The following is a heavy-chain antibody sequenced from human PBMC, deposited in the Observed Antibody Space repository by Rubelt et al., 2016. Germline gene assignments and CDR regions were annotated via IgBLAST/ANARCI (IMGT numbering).Heavy chain of an antibody. CDR2: ISGSGGST. CDR3: AKDTSPYSSGWYGFDY. Sequence: EVQLLESGGGLVQPGGSLRLSCAASGFTFSSYAMSWVRQTPGKGLEWVSAISGSGGSTYYADSVEGRFTISRDNSKSTLYLQMNSLGAEDTAVYYCAKDTSPYSSGWYGFDYWGQGTLVTVFS. J-gene: IGHJ4*02. V-gene: IGHV3-23*01. CDR1: GFTFSSYA. D-gene: IGHD6-19*01.